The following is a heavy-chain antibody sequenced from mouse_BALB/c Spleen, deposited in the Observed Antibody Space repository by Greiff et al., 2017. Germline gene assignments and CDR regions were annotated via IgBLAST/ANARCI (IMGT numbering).Heavy chain of an antibody. V-gene: IGHV3-8*02. Sequence: EVQLQQSGPSLVKPSQTLSLTCSVTGDSITSGYWNWIRKFPGNKLEYMGYISYSGSTYYNPSLKSRISITRDTSKNQYYLQLNSVTTEDTATYYCASRYYYGSSRPYFDYWGQGTTLTVSS. CDR2: ISYSGST. D-gene: IGHD1-1*01. CDR1: GDSITSGY. CDR3: ASRYYYGSSRPYFDY. J-gene: IGHJ2*01.